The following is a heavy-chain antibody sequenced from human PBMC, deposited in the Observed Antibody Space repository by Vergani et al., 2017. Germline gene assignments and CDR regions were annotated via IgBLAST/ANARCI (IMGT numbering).Heavy chain of an antibody. J-gene: IGHJ5*02. CDR3: ARDLSAVPDVNWFDP. Sequence: QVHLVQSGAEVKKPGTSVKVSCKASGYTFSDYYMHWVRQAPGQGLEWMGWINPNSGGTNYAQKFQGRVTMTRDTSISTAYMERSRLRSDDTAVYYCARDLSAVPDVNWFDPWGQGTLVTVSS. CDR2: INPNSGGT. CDR1: GYTFSDYY. D-gene: IGHD2-2*01. V-gene: IGHV1-2*02.